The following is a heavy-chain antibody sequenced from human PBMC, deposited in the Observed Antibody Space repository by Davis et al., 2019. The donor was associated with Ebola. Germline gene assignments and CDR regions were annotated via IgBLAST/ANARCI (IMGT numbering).Heavy chain of an antibody. J-gene: IGHJ4*02. CDR2: ISSSSSYI. CDR1: GGTFSSYS. Sequence: SCKASGGTFSSYSMNWVRQAPGKGLEWVSSISSSSSYIYYADSVKGRFTISRDNAKNSLYLQMNSLRAEDTAVYYCARGGYCSSTSCYEGFDYWGQGTLVTVSS. CDR3: ARGGYCSSTSCYEGFDY. V-gene: IGHV3-21*01. D-gene: IGHD2-2*01.